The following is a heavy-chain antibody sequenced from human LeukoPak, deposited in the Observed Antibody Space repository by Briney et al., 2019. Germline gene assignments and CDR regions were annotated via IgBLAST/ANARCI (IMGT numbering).Heavy chain of an antibody. V-gene: IGHV3-23*01. CDR1: GFTFSNYA. Sequence: GGSLRLSCAASGFTFSNYAMTWVRQAPGKGLEWVSVISASGETKPYADSVKGRFTVSRDNSKNTLYVQLNSLRAEDTAVYYCARHCAMDVWGQGTTVTVSS. CDR2: ISASGETK. CDR3: ARHCAMDV. J-gene: IGHJ6*02.